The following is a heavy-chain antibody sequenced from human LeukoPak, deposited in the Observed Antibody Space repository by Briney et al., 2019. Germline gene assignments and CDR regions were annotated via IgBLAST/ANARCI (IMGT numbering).Heavy chain of an antibody. J-gene: IGHJ4*02. CDR2: INGDGSST. Sequence: GGAPGLSCAASGFTLSSYWMHWVRPGPGEGAVLVSRINGDGSSTSYADSVKGRFTISRDNAKNTLYLQMNSLRAEDAAVYYCASRYCSSTSCSYYWGQGTLVTVSS. D-gene: IGHD2-2*01. V-gene: IGHV3-74*01. CDR3: ASRYCSSTSCSYY. CDR1: GFTLSSYW.